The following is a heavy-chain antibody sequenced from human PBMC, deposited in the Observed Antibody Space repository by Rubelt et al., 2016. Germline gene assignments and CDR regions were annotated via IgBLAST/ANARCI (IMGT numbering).Heavy chain of an antibody. CDR2: IIPLFGTP. J-gene: IGHJ4*02. Sequence: QVQLVQSGAEVKKPGASVKVSCKASGYTFTSYGISWVRQAPGQGLEWMGEIIPLFGTPSYAQKFQGRVTITADESTSTAYMELSSLGSDDTAVYYCARAVRVGQLSWDYWGQGSLVTVSS. D-gene: IGHD3-16*02. CDR3: ARAVRVGQLSWDY. CDR1: GYTFTSYG. V-gene: IGHV1-69*13.